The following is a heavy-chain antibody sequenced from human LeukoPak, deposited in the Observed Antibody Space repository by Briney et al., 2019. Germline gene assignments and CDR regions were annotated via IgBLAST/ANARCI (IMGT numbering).Heavy chain of an antibody. CDR1: GHTFTGYY. CDR3: AREYSATYRFDY. CDR2: INFNDGGT. Sequence: ASVKVSCKASGHTFTGYYIHWVRQAPGQGLEWMGYINFNDGGTNYAQKFQGRVTLTRDTSISTAYMELSRLRSDDTAVYYCAREYSATYRFDYWGQGTLVTVSS. J-gene: IGHJ4*02. D-gene: IGHD1-26*01. V-gene: IGHV1-2*02.